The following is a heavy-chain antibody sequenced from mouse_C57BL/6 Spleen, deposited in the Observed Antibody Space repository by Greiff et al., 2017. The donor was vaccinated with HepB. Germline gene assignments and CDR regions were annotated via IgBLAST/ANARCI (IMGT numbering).Heavy chain of an antibody. CDR3: ARHVGRTTVEAWFAY. CDR1: GFTFSDYY. D-gene: IGHD1-1*01. Sequence: EVHLVESGGGLVQPGGSLKLSCAASGFTFSDYYMYWVRQTPEKRLEWVAYISKGGGSTYYPDTVKGRFTISRDNAKNTLYLQMSRLKSEDTAMYYCARHVGRTTVEAWFAYWGQGTLVTVSA. CDR2: ISKGGGST. V-gene: IGHV5-12*01. J-gene: IGHJ3*01.